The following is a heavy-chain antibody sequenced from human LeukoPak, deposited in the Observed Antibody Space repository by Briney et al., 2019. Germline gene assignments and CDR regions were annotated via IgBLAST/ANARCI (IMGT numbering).Heavy chain of an antibody. V-gene: IGHV1-24*01. Sequence: GASVKVSCKVSGYTLTELSMHWVRQAPGKGLEWMGGFDPEDGETIYAQKFQGRVTMTEDTSTDTAYMELSSLRSEDTAVYYCATRASVYYYYGMDVWGQGTTGTVSS. CDR2: FDPEDGET. CDR3: ATRASVYYYYGMDV. CDR1: GYTLTELS. J-gene: IGHJ6*02.